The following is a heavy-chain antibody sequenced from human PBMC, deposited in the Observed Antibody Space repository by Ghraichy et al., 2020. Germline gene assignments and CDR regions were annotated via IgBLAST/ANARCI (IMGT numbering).Heavy chain of an antibody. J-gene: IGHJ4*02. V-gene: IGHV3-30*04. Sequence: GESLRLSCAASGFTFSSYAMHWVRQAPGKGLEWVAIISYDGINKYYADSVKGRFTISRDDSKNTLYLQMNSLRPEDTAVYYCVRDDRSGSYSATAGYWGQGTLVTVSS. CDR1: GFTFSSYA. D-gene: IGHD1-26*01. CDR3: VRDDRSGSYSATAGY. CDR2: ISYDGINK.